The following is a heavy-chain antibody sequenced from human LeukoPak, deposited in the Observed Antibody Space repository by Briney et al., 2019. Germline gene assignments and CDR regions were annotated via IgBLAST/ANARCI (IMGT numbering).Heavy chain of an antibody. CDR1: GFTFSTYT. Sequence: PGGSLRLSCAASGFTFSTYTMNWVRQAPGKGLEWVSSISSSSSYIYYADSVKGRFTISRDNSKNTLYLQMNSLRAEDTAVYYCAKDRDFPLEWLFLFDPWGQGTLVTVSS. J-gene: IGHJ5*02. D-gene: IGHD3-3*01. V-gene: IGHV3-21*04. CDR2: ISSSSSYI. CDR3: AKDRDFPLEWLFLFDP.